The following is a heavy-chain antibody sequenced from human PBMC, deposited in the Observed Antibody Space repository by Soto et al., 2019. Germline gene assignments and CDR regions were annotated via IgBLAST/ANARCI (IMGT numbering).Heavy chain of an antibody. D-gene: IGHD3-10*01. CDR1: GFTFSNYA. CDR2: ISGSGGNT. V-gene: IGHV3-23*01. Sequence: PGGSLRLSCAASGFTFSNYAMSWVRQAPGKGLEWVSTISGSGGNTYYADSVKGRFTISRDSSKNTLYLQMNSLRAEDTAVYYCAKDRVVRGVADAFDIWGQGTMVTVSS. CDR3: AKDRVVRGVADAFDI. J-gene: IGHJ3*02.